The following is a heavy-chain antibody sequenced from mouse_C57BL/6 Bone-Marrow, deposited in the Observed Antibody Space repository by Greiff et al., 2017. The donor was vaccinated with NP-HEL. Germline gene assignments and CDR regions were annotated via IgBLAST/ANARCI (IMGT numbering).Heavy chain of an antibody. CDR2: IRNKANGYTT. V-gene: IGHV7-3*01. CDR1: GFTFTDYY. J-gene: IGHJ2*01. CDR3: ARYYYYGSILDY. Sequence: EVKLVESGGGLVQPGGSLSLSCAASGFTFTDYYMSWVRQPPGKALEWLGFIRNKANGYTTEYSASVKGRFTISRDNSQSIPYLQMNALRADDSATYYCARYYYYGSILDYWGQGTTLTVSA. D-gene: IGHD1-1*01.